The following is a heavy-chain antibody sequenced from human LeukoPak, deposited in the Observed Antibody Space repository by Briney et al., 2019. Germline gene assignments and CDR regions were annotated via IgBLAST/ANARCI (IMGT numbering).Heavy chain of an antibody. V-gene: IGHV1-18*01. D-gene: IGHD1-26*01. CDR1: GYTFTSYG. CDR3: ERNAIQWDPYYMDV. J-gene: IGHJ6*03. Sequence: ASVKVSCKTSGYTFTSYGISWVRQAPGQGLEWMGWISAYNGNTNYAQKLQGRVTMTTDTTTSTAYMELRSLRSDDTAVYYCERNAIQWDPYYMDVWGKGTTVTISS. CDR2: ISAYNGNT.